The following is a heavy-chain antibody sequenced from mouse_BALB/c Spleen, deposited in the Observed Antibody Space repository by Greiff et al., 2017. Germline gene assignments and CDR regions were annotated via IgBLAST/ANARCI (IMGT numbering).Heavy chain of an antibody. D-gene: IGHD1-1*01. CDR1: GFSLTSYD. CDR2: IWTGGGT. Sequence: QVQLQQSGPGLVAPSQSLSITCTVSGFSLTSYDISWIRQPPGKGLEWLGVIWTGGGTNYNSAFMSRLSISKDNSKSQVFLKMNSLQTDDTAIYYCVRESSYWYFDVWGAGTTVTVSS. CDR3: VRESSYWYFDV. V-gene: IGHV2-9-2*01. J-gene: IGHJ1*01.